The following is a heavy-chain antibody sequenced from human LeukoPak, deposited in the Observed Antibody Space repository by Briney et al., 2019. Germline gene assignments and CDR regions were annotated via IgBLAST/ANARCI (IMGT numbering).Heavy chain of an antibody. V-gene: IGHV3-33*06. J-gene: IGHJ4*02. CDR1: GFTFSSYG. CDR3: AKGFSSLATFFDY. D-gene: IGHD2-2*01. Sequence: GGSLRVTCAASGFTFSSYGMHWVRQAPGKGLEWVAVIWYDGSNKYYADSVKGRFTISRDNSKNTLYLQMNSLRAEDTAVYYCAKGFSSLATFFDYWGQGTLVTVSS. CDR2: IWYDGSNK.